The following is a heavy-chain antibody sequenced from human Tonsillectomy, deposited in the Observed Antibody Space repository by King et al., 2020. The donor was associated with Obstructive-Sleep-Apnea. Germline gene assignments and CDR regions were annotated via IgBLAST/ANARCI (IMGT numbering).Heavy chain of an antibody. Sequence: VQLVESGGGLVQPGGSLRLSCAASGFTFSSYAMSWVRQAPGKGLEWVSGISGSGDSTYYADSVKGRFTIPRDNSKNTLYVQMNSLRAEDTAVYYCAKEGGVSTTGYYYYGLDVWGQGTTVTVSS. CDR1: GFTFSSYA. CDR3: AKEGGVSTTGYYYYGLDV. J-gene: IGHJ6*02. CDR2: ISGSGDST. D-gene: IGHD1-1*01. V-gene: IGHV3-23*04.